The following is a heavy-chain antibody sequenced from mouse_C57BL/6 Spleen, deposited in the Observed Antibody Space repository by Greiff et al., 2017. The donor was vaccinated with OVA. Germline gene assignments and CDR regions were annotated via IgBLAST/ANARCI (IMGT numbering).Heavy chain of an antibody. D-gene: IGHD2-5*01. Sequence: LVEPGASVKISCKASGYAFSSSWMNWVKQRPGKGLEWIGRIYPGDGDTNYNGKFKGKATLTADKSSSTAYMQLSSLTSEDSAVYFCARSYSKNDYWGQGTTLTVSS. CDR1: GYAFSSSW. CDR3: ARSYSKNDY. J-gene: IGHJ2*01. CDR2: IYPGDGDT. V-gene: IGHV1-82*01.